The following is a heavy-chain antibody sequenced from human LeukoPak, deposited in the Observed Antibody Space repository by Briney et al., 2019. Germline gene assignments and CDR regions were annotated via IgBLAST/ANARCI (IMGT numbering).Heavy chain of an antibody. J-gene: IGHJ4*02. CDR3: AKGRLHDWGSPDY. Sequence: AGGSLRLSCAASGFTFSSYGMHWVRQAPGKGLEWVAFIRYDGSNKYYADSVKGRFTISRDNSKNTLYLQMNSLRAEDTAVYYCAKGRLHDWGSPDYWGQGTLVTVSS. D-gene: IGHD3-16*01. CDR1: GFTFSSYG. V-gene: IGHV3-30*02. CDR2: IRYDGSNK.